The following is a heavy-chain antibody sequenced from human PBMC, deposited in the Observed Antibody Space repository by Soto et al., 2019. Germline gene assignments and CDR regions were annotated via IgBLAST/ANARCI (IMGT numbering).Heavy chain of an antibody. J-gene: IGHJ4*02. V-gene: IGHV3-23*01. CDR3: AKGLGGSGYDYVLYYFDY. D-gene: IGHD5-12*01. Sequence: GGSLRLSCAASGFTFSSYAMSWVRQAPGKGLEWVSAISGGGGSTYYADSVKGRFTISRDNSKNTLYLQMNSLRAEDTAVYYCAKGLGGSGYDYVLYYFDYWGQGTLVTVSS. CDR2: ISGGGGST. CDR1: GFTFSSYA.